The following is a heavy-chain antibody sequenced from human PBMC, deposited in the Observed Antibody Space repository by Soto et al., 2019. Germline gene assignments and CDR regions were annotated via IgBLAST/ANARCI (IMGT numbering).Heavy chain of an antibody. V-gene: IGHV3-23*01. CDR1: GLTFRSYP. CDR2: ISSGGGST. Sequence: HPGGSLRLSCAASGLTFRSYPMTWVRQSPGKGLEWVAAISSGGGSTYHADSVKGRFTISRDNSKNTLYLQMNSLRVEDTAVYYCAKGHVQMDVWGQGTTVTVSS. CDR3: AKGHVQMDV. J-gene: IGHJ6*02.